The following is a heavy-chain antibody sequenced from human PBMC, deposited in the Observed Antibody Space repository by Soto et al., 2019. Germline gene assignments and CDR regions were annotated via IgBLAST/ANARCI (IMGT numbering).Heavy chain of an antibody. CDR3: ASKIVEKIRRTYYYYMDV. V-gene: IGHV1-8*01. J-gene: IGHJ6*03. CDR1: GYTFTSYD. Sequence: ASVKVSCKASGYTFTSYDINWVRQDTGQGLEWMGWMNPNSGNTGYAQKFQGRVTMTRNTSISTAYMELSSLRSEDTAVYYCASKIVEKIRRTYYYYMDVWGKGTTVTVSS. CDR2: MNPNSGNT. D-gene: IGHD1-7*01.